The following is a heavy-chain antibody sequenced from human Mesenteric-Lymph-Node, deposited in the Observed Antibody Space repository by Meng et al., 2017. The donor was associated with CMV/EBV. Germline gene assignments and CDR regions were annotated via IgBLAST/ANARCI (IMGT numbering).Heavy chain of an antibody. V-gene: IGHV3-7*01. CDR3: ARILPNYDFWSGYYPLDY. J-gene: IGHJ4*02. CDR1: GFTFSSYS. D-gene: IGHD3-3*01. CDR2: IKQDGSEK. Sequence: SCAASGFTFSSYSMNWVRQAPGKGLEWVASIKQDGSEKYYVDSVKGRFTISRDNAKNSLDLQMNSLRAEDTAVYYCARILPNYDFWSGYYPLDYWGQGTLVTVSS.